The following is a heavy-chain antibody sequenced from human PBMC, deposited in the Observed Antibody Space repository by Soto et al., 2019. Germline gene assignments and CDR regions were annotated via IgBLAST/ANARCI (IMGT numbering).Heavy chain of an antibody. CDR2: INPRGGST. V-gene: IGHV1-46*01. CDR3: ARDSIVARYYFDY. J-gene: IGHJ4*02. D-gene: IGHD6-6*01. Sequence: ASVKVSFKASGNTFTRNYIKSGGQAPGQGLEWMGIINPRGGSTTYAQKFQGRVTLTSDTSTSTAYMELSRLRSEDTAVYFCARDSIVARYYFDYWGQGTPVTVSS. CDR1: GNTFTRNY.